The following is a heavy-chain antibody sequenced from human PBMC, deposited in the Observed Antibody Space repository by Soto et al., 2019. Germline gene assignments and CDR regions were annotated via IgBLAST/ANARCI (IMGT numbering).Heavy chain of an antibody. CDR2: INPSGGST. J-gene: IGHJ6*02. V-gene: IGHV1-46*01. D-gene: IGHD6-19*01. CDR3: ARDLAARRIAVAGTNYYYGMDV. Sequence: ASVKVSCEASGDTFTSYYMHCVRQAPEQGLEWMGIINPSGGSTNYAQKFQGRVTITADASTSTAYMELSSLRSEDTAVYYCARDLAARRIAVAGTNYYYGMDVWGQGTTVTVSS. CDR1: GDTFTSYY.